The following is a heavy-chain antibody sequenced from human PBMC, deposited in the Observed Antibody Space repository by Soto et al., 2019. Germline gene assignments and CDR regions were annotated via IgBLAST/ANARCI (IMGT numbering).Heavy chain of an antibody. D-gene: IGHD2-8*01. V-gene: IGHV4-34*01. CDR1: GGSFSGYY. CDR2: INHRGNT. Sequence: SETLSLTCAVYGGSFSGYYWTCIRQPPGKGLEWIGEINHRGNTNYNPSLKSRVTISVDTSKNQFSLKLTSVTAADTAVYYCARQEVPQWFTKGYYGMDVWDQGTTVTVS. J-gene: IGHJ6*02. CDR3: ARQEVPQWFTKGYYGMDV.